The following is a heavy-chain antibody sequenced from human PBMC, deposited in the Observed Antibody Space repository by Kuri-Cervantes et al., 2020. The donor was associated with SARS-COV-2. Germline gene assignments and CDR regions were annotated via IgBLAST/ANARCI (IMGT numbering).Heavy chain of an antibody. V-gene: IGHV3-21*01. CDR2: ISSSNSYI. CDR1: GFTFSSYS. D-gene: IGHD4-17*01. Sequence: GESLKISCATFGFTFSSYSMNWVRQAPGKGLEWVSSISSSNSYINYADSVKGRFTISRDNSKNTLYLQMNSLRAEDTAVYYCARDRQHYGLRGMDVWGQGTTVTVSS. J-gene: IGHJ6*02. CDR3: ARDRQHYGLRGMDV.